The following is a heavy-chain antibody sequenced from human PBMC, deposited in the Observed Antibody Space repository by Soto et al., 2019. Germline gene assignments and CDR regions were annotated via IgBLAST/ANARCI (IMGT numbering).Heavy chain of an antibody. Sequence: EVQLVESGGGLVQPGRSLRLSCTASGFTFGDYAMSWFRQAPGKGLEWVGFIRSKADGGTTEYAASVKGRFTISRDESKSIAYLQMNSLKTEDTAVYYCTRVLCCAESYYYYMDVWGKGTTVTVSS. D-gene: IGHD3-10*02. CDR1: GFTFGDYA. V-gene: IGHV3-49*03. J-gene: IGHJ6*03. CDR2: IRSKADGGTT. CDR3: TRVLCCAESYYYYMDV.